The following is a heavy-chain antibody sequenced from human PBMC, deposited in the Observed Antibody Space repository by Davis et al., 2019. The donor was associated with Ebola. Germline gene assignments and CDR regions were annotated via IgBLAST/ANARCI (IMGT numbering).Heavy chain of an antibody. Sequence: SVKVSCKASGGTFSSYAISWVRQAPGQGLEWMGGIIPIFGTANYAQKFQGRVTITADESTSTAYMELSSLRSEDTAVYYCARGEVDCSSTSCYTFAFDIWGQGTMVTVSS. J-gene: IGHJ3*02. CDR2: IIPIFGTA. CDR1: GGTFSSYA. V-gene: IGHV1-69*13. CDR3: ARGEVDCSSTSCYTFAFDI. D-gene: IGHD2-2*02.